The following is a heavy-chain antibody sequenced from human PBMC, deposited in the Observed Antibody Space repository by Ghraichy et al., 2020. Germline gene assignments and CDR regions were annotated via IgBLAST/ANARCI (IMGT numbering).Heavy chain of an antibody. Sequence: SETLSLTCTVSGGSISSYYCSWIRQPPGKGLEWIGYIYYSGSTNYNPSLKSRVTISVDTSKNQFSLKLSSVTAADTAVYYCARDAGGWYGDYFDYWGQGTLVTVSS. CDR1: GGSISSYY. J-gene: IGHJ4*02. CDR3: ARDAGGWYGDYFDY. D-gene: IGHD6-19*01. CDR2: IYYSGST. V-gene: IGHV4-59*01.